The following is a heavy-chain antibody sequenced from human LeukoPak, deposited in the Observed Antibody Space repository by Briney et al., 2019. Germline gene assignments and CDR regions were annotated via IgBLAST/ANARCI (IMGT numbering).Heavy chain of an antibody. CDR2: INSNSGGT. CDR3: ARSPHILTGENFDY. J-gene: IGHJ4*02. CDR1: GYTFTRYY. D-gene: IGHD3-9*01. V-gene: IGHV1-2*02. Sequence: APVKVSCKASGYTFTRYYMHWVRQAPGQGLEWMGWINSNSGGTNYAQKFQGRVTMTRDTSISTAYMELSRLRSDDTAVYYCARSPHILTGENFDYWGQGTLVTVSS.